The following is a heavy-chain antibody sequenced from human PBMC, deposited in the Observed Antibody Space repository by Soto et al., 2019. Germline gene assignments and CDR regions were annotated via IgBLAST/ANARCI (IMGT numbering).Heavy chain of an antibody. J-gene: IGHJ4*02. V-gene: IGHV1-3*01. Sequence: QVQLVQSGAEVKRPGASVKISCKASGFTFTTFPMHWVRQAPGQRPEWMGWINVGDGNTKYSQKFQGRVTITRDTSASTAYMELSSLRSEDTAVYYCARDAMVRGSIPYYFDYWGQGTLVTVSS. CDR2: INVGDGNT. CDR3: ARDAMVRGSIPYYFDY. CDR1: GFTFTTFP. D-gene: IGHD3-10*01.